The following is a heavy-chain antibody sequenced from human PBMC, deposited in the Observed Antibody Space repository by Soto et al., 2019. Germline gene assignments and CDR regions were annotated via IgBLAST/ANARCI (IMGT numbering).Heavy chain of an antibody. CDR1: GGAVSSGTYS. Sequence: SETLSRTCAVSGGAVSSGTYSWNWIRQPPGKALEWIGYIYHSGSVYYNPSLRSRVAISIDRSNNQSSLNLRSVNATATAVYYCARASGYCSGGTSFPFDYWGRGTLVTVSS. CDR3: ARASGYCSGGTSFPFDY. D-gene: IGHD2-15*01. J-gene: IGHJ4*02. CDR2: IYHSGSV. V-gene: IGHV4-30-2*01.